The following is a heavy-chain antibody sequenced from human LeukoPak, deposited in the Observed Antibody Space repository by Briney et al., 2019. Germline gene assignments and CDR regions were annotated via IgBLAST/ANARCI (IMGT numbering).Heavy chain of an antibody. CDR1: GGSISSGGYY. CDR2: IYYSGST. V-gene: IGHV4-31*03. Sequence: SETLSLTCTVSGGSISSGGYYWSWIRQHPGKGLEWIGYIYYSGSTYYNPSLKSRVTISVDTSKNQFSLKLSSATAADTAVYYCARARCSSSWYGYYYYYGMDVWGQGTTVTVSS. J-gene: IGHJ6*02. CDR3: ARARCSSSWYGYYYYYGMDV. D-gene: IGHD6-13*01.